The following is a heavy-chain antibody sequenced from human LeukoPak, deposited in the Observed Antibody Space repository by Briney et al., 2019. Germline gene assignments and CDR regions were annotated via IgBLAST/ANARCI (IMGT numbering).Heavy chain of an antibody. CDR2: IYYSGST. CDR3: ARLRVRGYGYGPWEGPTWLDY. CDR1: GGPISSYY. V-gene: IGHV4-59*12. J-gene: IGHJ4*02. Sequence: PSETLSLTCTVSGGPISSYYWSWIRQPPGKGLEWIGYIYYSGSTYYNPSLKSRVTISVDTSKNHFSLNLSSVTAADTAVYYCARLRVRGYGYGPWEGPTWLDYWGQGTLVTVSS. D-gene: IGHD5-18*01.